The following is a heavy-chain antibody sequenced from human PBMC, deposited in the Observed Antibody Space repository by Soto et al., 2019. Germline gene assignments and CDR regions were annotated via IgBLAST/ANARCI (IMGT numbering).Heavy chain of an antibody. Sequence: SEILSLTSTVSGGSISSGDYYWSWIRQPPGKGLEWIGYIYYSGSTYYNPSLKSRVTISVDTSKNQFSLRLSSVTAADTAVYSCARAVGDPLYYLDYWGQGTLVTVSS. CDR2: IYYSGST. J-gene: IGHJ4*02. V-gene: IGHV4-30-4*01. D-gene: IGHD6-19*01. CDR1: GGSISSGDYY. CDR3: ARAVGDPLYYLDY.